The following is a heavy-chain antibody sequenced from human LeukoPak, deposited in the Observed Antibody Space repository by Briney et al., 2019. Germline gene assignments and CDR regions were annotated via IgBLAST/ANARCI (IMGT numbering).Heavy chain of an antibody. CDR3: ARQFYYYGSGSYYLFDY. CDR2: IYISGST. Sequence: PSETLSLTCTVSGGSISSYYWSWIRQPAGKGLEWIGRIYISGSTNYNPSLKSRVTMSVDTSKNQFSLKLSSVTAADTAVYYCARQFYYYGSGSYYLFDYWGQGTLVTVSS. J-gene: IGHJ4*02. CDR1: GGSISSYY. D-gene: IGHD3-10*01. V-gene: IGHV4-4*07.